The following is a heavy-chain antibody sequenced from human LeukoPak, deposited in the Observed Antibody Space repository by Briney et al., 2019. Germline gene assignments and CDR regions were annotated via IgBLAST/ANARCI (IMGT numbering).Heavy chain of an antibody. CDR3: ARAPPPGATAFGVVDY. CDR2: IVNRGST. Sequence: PSETLSLTCTVSGGSVSSDGYFWNWIRQPPGKGLEWIGYIVNRGSTNYNPSLKSRVSISVDTSKNQFSLKLNSVTAADTAVYYCARAPPPGATAFGVVDYWGQGTLVTVSS. V-gene: IGHV4-61*08. J-gene: IGHJ4*02. D-gene: IGHD3-3*01. CDR1: GGSVSSDGYF.